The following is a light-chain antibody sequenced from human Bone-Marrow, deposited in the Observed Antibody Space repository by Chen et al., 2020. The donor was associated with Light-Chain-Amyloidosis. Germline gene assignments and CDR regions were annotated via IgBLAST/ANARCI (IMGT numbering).Light chain of an antibody. Sequence: QSALTQPPSASGPPGQSVTISCPGTSSAVGGYNYVSWYQQHPGKAPKLMIYEVSKRPSGVPERFSGSKSGNTASLTVSGLQAEDEADYYCSSYAGSNNVVFGGGTKLTVL. J-gene: IGLJ2*01. CDR3: SSYAGSNNVV. V-gene: IGLV2-8*01. CDR1: SSAVGGYNY. CDR2: EVS.